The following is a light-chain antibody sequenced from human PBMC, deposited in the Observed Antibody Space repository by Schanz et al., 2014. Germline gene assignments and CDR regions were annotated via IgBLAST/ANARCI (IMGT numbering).Light chain of an antibody. CDR3: QQRTSWPLT. CDR1: QSVTSW. Sequence: EIVMTQSPATLSVSPGERVTLSCRASQSVTSWLAWYQQKPGQAPRLLIYDASNRATGIPARFSGSGSGADFTLTISSLEPEDFAVYYCQQRTSWPLTFGGGTKVEIK. J-gene: IGKJ4*01. CDR2: DAS. V-gene: IGKV3-11*01.